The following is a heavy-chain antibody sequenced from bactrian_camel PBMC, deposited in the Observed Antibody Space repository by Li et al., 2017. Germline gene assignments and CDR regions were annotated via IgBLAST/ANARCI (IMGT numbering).Heavy chain of an antibody. V-gene: IGHV3S53*01. J-gene: IGHJ4*01. D-gene: IGHD2*01. Sequence: HVQLVESGGGSVEAGGSLQLSCTMSNFNAIGNCIAWFRQAPGKERGAVAAQFWPGPTYYADSVKGRFSISRDNPKNTVYLQMDSLKPEDTAMYYCAARHTCNGYWSTPSIFDVWGQGTQVTVS. CDR3: AARHTCNGYWSTPSIFDV. CDR2: QFWPGPT. CDR1: NFNAIGNC.